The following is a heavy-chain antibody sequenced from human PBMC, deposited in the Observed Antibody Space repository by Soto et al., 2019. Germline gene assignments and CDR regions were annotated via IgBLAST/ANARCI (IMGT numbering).Heavy chain of an antibody. J-gene: IGHJ6*02. CDR3: AKNFGQRVAARPRYYGMDV. CDR2: IGTAGDT. Sequence: GGSLRLSCAASGFTFSSYDMHWVRQATGKGLEWVSAIGTAGDTYYPGSVKGRFTISRENAKNSLYLQMNSLRAEDTAVYYCAKNFGQRVAARPRYYGMDVWGQGTTVTVSS. CDR1: GFTFSSYD. D-gene: IGHD6-6*01. V-gene: IGHV3-13*01.